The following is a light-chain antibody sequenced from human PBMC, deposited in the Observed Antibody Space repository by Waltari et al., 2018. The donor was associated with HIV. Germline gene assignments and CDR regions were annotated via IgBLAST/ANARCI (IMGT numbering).Light chain of an antibody. Sequence: QSALTQPASVSGSPGQSISIACIGTSSDVGAYNYVSWYQNHPCKAPKVIIYEVSNRPSGVSTRCSASKAGNTASLTISGLQTEDEADYYCSSYTSISSQVFGGGTKLTVL. V-gene: IGLV2-14*01. CDR1: SSDVGAYNY. CDR2: EVS. J-gene: IGLJ2*01. CDR3: SSYTSISSQV.